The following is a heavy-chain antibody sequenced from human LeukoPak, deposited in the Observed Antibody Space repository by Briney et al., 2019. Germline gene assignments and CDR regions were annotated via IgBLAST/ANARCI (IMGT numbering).Heavy chain of an antibody. Sequence: SGPTLVNPTQTLTLTCTFSGFSLSTSGVGVGWIRQPPGKALEWLALIYWDDDKRYSPSLKSRLTITKDTSKNQVVLTMTNMDPVDTATYYSAHSFWYYYDSSGIFDYWGQGTLVTVSS. D-gene: IGHD3-22*01. CDR2: IYWDDDK. V-gene: IGHV2-5*02. J-gene: IGHJ4*02. CDR3: AHSFWYYYDSSGIFDY. CDR1: GFSLSTSGVG.